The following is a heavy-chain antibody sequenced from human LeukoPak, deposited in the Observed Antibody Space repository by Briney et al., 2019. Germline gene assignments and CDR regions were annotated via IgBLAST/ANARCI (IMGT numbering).Heavy chain of an antibody. Sequence: GGSLRLSCAASGFTFSSFWMSWVRQAPGKGREWVANIKQDGSEKYYVDSVKGRFTISRDNAKSSLYLQMNSLRAEDTAVYYCARNLHNWNFWWFDPWGQGTLVTVSS. CDR1: GFTFSSFW. J-gene: IGHJ5*02. CDR2: IKQDGSEK. D-gene: IGHD1-7*01. V-gene: IGHV3-7*01. CDR3: ARNLHNWNFWWFDP.